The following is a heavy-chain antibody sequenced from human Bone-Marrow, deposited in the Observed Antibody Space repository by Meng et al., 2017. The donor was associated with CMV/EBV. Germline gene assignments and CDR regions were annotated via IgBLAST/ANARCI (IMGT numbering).Heavy chain of an antibody. Sequence: GGSLRLSCAASGFTFSNYAMSWARQAPGKGLVWVSRINSDGSSTSYADSVKGRFTISRDNAKNTLYLQMNSLRAEDTAVYYCARARYYGSGIAGMDVWGQGTTVTVSS. CDR3: ARARYYGSGIAGMDV. D-gene: IGHD3-10*01. CDR2: INSDGSST. V-gene: IGHV3-74*01. CDR1: GFTFSNYA. J-gene: IGHJ6*02.